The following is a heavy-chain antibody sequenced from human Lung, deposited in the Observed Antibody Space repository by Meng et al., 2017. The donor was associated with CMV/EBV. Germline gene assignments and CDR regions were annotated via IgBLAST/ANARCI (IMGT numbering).Heavy chain of an antibody. J-gene: IGHJ6*02. Sequence: SVXVSXXASGGTFSTYSINWMRQAPGQGLEWMGGTIPMFGTPNYAQKFQGRVTITTDESTSTAYMELSSLRSEDTAVYYCARLDKHVGDYFYYGMDVWGQGTXVTVSS. CDR3: ARLDKHVGDYFYYGMDV. V-gene: IGHV1-69*05. CDR2: TIPMFGTP. D-gene: IGHD3-10*01. CDR1: GGTFSTYS.